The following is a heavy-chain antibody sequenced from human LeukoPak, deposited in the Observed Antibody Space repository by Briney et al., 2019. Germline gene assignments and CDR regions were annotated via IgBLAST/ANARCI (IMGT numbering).Heavy chain of an antibody. CDR3: ARQGKFCTTTSCSIRDAFDI. D-gene: IGHD2-2*01. CDR1: GDSITSGHY. CDR2: ITYSGYT. Sequence: SETLSLTCSVSGDSITSGHYWAWIRQPPGRGLEWIGFITYSGYTDHSPSLKGRVNISIDTSKNKFSLNLSSVTAADTAVYFCARQGKFCTTTSCSIRDAFDIWGQGTTVIVSS. V-gene: IGHV4-59*11. J-gene: IGHJ3*02.